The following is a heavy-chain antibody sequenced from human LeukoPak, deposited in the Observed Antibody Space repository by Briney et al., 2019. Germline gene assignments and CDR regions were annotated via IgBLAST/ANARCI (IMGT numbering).Heavy chain of an antibody. J-gene: IGHJ5*02. CDR2: ISYDGSNK. V-gene: IGHV3-30*18. CDR1: RFTFSSYG. CDR3: AKASNNWFDP. Sequence: GGSLRLSCAASRFTFSSYGMHWVRQAPGKGLEWVAVISYDGSNKYYADSVKGRFTISRDNSKNTVYLQMNSLRAEDTAVYYCAKASNNWFDPWGQGTLVTVSS.